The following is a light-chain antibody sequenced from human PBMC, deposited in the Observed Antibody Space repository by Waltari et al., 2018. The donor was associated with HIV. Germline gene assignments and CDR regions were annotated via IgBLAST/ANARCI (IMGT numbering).Light chain of an antibody. J-gene: IGKJ1*01. CDR2: GAS. V-gene: IGKV3-20*01. CDR3: QQYGTTPT. CDR1: QRVTSDY. Sequence: EIVLTQSPDTLSLSPGERATLSCRASQRVTSDYLAWYQQKPGQPPRPLIYGASTRATGIADRFSGSGSGTDFTLTISRLEPEDFAVYYCQQYGTTPTFGQGTTVEI.